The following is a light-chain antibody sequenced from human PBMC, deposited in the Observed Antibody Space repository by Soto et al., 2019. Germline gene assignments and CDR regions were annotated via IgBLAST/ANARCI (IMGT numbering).Light chain of an antibody. CDR2: AAS. Sequence: DIQMTQSPSSLSASVGDRVTITCRASQGISHYIACYQQKPGKAPKLLIYAASTLQSGVPSRFSGSGSGTDFTLSISSLQPEDVATYSCQQYNSVPLFGPGTKVDI. CDR3: QQYNSVPL. J-gene: IGKJ3*01. V-gene: IGKV1-27*01. CDR1: QGISHY.